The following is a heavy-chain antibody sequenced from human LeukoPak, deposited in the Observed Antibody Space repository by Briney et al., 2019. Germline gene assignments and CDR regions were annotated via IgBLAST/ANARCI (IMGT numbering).Heavy chain of an antibody. CDR2: INTNTGNP. Sequence: ASVKVSCKASGYTFTSYAMNWVRQAPGQGLEWMGWINTNTGNPTYAQGFTGRFIFSWDTSVSTAYLQISSLKAEDTAVYYCAREGTYYDFWSGYYRTDYYYYYMDVWGKGTTVTVSS. V-gene: IGHV7-4-1*02. J-gene: IGHJ6*03. CDR3: AREGTYYDFWSGYYRTDYYYYYMDV. D-gene: IGHD3-3*01. CDR1: GYTFTSYA.